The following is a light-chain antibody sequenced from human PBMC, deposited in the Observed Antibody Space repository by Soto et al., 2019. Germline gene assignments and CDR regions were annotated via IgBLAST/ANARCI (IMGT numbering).Light chain of an antibody. CDR3: FSYAGDSVYV. CDR1: NSDVGSYNL. J-gene: IGLJ1*01. V-gene: IGLV2-23*02. CDR2: EVT. Sequence: QPASVSGSPRQSITISCTGTNSDVGSYNLVSWFQQHPGKAPKLVIYEVTKRPSGVSDRFSGSKSGNTASLTFSGLQAEDEADYYCFSYAGDSVYVFGTGTKLTVL.